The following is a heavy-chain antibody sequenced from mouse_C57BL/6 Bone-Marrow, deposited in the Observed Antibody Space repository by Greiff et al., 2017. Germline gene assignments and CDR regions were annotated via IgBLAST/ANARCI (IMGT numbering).Heavy chain of an antibody. CDR1: GYTFTNYW. CDR2: IYPGGGDT. CDR3: ARWDYGNYDWYFGV. J-gene: IGHJ1*03. Sequence: QVQLQQSGAELVRPGTSVKMSCKASGYTFTNYWIGWAKQRPGQGLEWIGDIYPGGGDTNYNEKFTGKATLTANKSTSTAYMQFSSLTSEDSAIYSCARWDYGNYDWYFGVWGTETTVTVSS. D-gene: IGHD2-1*01. V-gene: IGHV1-63*01.